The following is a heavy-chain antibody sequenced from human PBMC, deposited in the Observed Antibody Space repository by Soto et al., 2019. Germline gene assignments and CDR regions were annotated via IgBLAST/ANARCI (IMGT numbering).Heavy chain of an antibody. J-gene: IGHJ4*02. CDR1: GFTLTRYS. V-gene: IGHV3-21*06. CDR3: ARESEDLTSNFDY. Sequence: GSLSVSCAASGFTLTRYSMNWVRQAPGKGLEWVSSISSTTNYIYYGDSMKGRFTISRDNAKNSLYLEMNSLRAEDTAVYYWARESEDLTSNFDYWGQGTLVTVSS. CDR2: ISSTTNYI.